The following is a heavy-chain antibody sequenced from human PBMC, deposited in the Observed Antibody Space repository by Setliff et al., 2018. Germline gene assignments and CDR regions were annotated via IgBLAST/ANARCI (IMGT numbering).Heavy chain of an antibody. Sequence: SETLSLTCTVSGDSISRAMYYWSWLRQSAGKGLECIGRIYTDGSTKYNPSLNSRVTLLIDTAKNQISLRLSSVTAADTAVYFCARVTGFSYTDVWGKGTTVTVSS. V-gene: IGHV4-61*02. J-gene: IGHJ6*03. D-gene: IGHD3-3*01. CDR3: ARVTGFSYTDV. CDR1: GDSISRAMYY. CDR2: IYTDGST.